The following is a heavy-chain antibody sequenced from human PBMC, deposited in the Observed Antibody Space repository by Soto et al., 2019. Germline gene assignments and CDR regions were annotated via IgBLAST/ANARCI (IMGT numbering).Heavy chain of an antibody. CDR1: GFTFSGYY. V-gene: IGHV3-11*01. Sequence: PGGSLRLSCAASGFTFSGYYMSWIRQAPGKGLEWVSYISSSGSTIYYADSVKGRFTISRDNANNSLYLQLNSLRAEDTAVYYCARAGKRWLPVYYYGMGVGGKGTTVT. J-gene: IGHJ6*04. CDR3: ARAGKRWLPVYYYGMGV. D-gene: IGHD5-12*01. CDR2: ISSSGSTI.